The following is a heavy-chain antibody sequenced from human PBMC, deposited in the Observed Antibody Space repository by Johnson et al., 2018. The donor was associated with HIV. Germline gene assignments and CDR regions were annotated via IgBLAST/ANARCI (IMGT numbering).Heavy chain of an antibody. J-gene: IGHJ3*02. CDR3: ARAHLIFPKNAFDI. D-gene: IGHD3-3*02. CDR1: GFTFSSYA. CDR2: ISYDGSNQ. V-gene: IGHV3-30*04. Sequence: QVQLVESGGGVVQPGRSLRLSCAASGFTFSSYAMHWVRQAPGKGLEWVAVISYDGSNQYYADSVKGRFTISRDNSKNTLYLQMNSLRPEDTAVYFCARAHLIFPKNAFDIWGQGTMVTVSS.